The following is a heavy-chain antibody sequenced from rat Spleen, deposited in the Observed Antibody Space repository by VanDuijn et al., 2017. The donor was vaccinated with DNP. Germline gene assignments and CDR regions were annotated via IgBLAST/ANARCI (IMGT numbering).Heavy chain of an antibody. V-gene: IGHV4-2*01. J-gene: IGHJ2*01. CDR1: GFNFNDYW. CDR3: AKGPNYGGWSDYFDY. Sequence: EVKLVESGGGLVQPGRSLKLSCAASGFNFNDYWMGWVRQAPGKGLEWIGEINKDSSTIDYNPSLKEKITISRDNVQNTLYLQMSKLGSEDTAIYYCAKGPNYGGWSDYFDYWGQGVMVTVSS. CDR2: INKDSSTI. D-gene: IGHD1-11*01.